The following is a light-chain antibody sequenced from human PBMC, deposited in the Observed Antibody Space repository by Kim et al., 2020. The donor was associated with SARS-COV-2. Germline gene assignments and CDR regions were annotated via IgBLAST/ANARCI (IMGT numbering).Light chain of an antibody. V-gene: IGKV1-5*01. CDR2: EAS. CDR3: QQYQSYT. J-gene: IGKJ4*01. Sequence: LSESEGDRATITCRASQSINNWLACDQQNSGRAPNLLIYEASSLESGVPSRFSGSGSGTELTLNISTLQPDDFATYYCQQYQSYTLGGGTKLEIK. CDR1: QSINNW.